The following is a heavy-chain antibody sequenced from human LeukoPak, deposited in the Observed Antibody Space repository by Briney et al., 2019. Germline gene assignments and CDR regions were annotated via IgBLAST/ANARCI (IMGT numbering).Heavy chain of an antibody. CDR3: ASREYDNSNYYLYYFDY. D-gene: IGHD3-22*01. CDR1: VGTFSSYA. CDR2: IIPILGIT. Sequence: SVKVSCKASVGTFSSYAISWVRQAPGQGLEWMGRIIPILGITNYAQKFQGRVTITADKSTSTAYMELSSLRSEDTAVYYCASREYDNSNYYLYYFDYWGQGTLVTVSS. V-gene: IGHV1-69*04. J-gene: IGHJ4*02.